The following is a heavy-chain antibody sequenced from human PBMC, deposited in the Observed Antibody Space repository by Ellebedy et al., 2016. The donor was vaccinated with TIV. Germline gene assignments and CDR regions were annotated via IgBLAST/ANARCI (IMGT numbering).Heavy chain of an antibody. CDR2: IYYSGST. J-gene: IGHJ3*02. Sequence: SETLSLTXTVSGGSISSSSYYWGWIRQPPGKGLEWIGSIYYSGSTYYNPSLKSRVTISVDTSKNQFSLKLSSVTAADTAVYYCASVMTNLTPIWFGDWDPRGSGGFDIWGQGTMVTVSS. CDR1: GGSISSSSYY. V-gene: IGHV4-39*01. D-gene: IGHD3-10*01. CDR3: ASVMTNLTPIWFGDWDPRGSGGFDI.